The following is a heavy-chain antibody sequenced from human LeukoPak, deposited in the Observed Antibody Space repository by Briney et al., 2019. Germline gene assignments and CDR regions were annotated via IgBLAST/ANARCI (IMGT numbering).Heavy chain of an antibody. V-gene: IGHV1-69*04. CDR2: VVPMFGIR. CDR3: ATEPSRSYSFDHLDF. Sequence: SVKVSCKTSGGTFNNYAISWVRQAPGQGLEWMGRVVPMFGIRNYPQTFKGRVNITADKATNTVYMELRSLRAEDTAIYCCATEPSRSYSFDHLDFWGLGTPVTVSS. CDR1: GGTFNNYA. J-gene: IGHJ4*02. D-gene: IGHD5-12*01.